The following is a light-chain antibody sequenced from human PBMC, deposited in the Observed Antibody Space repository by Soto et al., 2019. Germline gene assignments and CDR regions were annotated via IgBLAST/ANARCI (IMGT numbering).Light chain of an antibody. CDR1: SSDVSGYNY. CDR2: EVT. CDR3: SSYKITSSPV. Sequence: QSVLTQPASVSGSPGQSITISCTGTSSDVSGYNYVSWYQQHPGKAPKILIYEVTHRPSGVPDRFSGSKSGNTASLTISGLQADDEAHYYCSSYKITSSPVFGPGTKVTVL. V-gene: IGLV2-14*01. J-gene: IGLJ1*01.